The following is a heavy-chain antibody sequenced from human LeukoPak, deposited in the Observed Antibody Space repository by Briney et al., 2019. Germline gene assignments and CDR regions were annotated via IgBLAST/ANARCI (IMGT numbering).Heavy chain of an antibody. D-gene: IGHD6-13*01. V-gene: IGHV3-53*04. J-gene: IGHJ5*02. CDR2: IYSGGST. CDR3: ARRAGTSFDP. Sequence: PGGSLRLSCAASGFTFSNYAMSWVRQAPGKGLEWVSVIYSGGSTYYADSVKGRFTISRHNSKNTLYLQMNSLRAEDTAVYYCARRAGTSFDPWGQGTLVTVSS. CDR1: GFTFSNYA.